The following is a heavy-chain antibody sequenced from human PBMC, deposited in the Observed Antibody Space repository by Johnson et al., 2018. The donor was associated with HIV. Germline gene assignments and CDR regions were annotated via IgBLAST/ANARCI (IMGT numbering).Heavy chain of an antibody. CDR1: GFIFGMFS. CDR2: IKQDGSNK. Sequence: QVQLVESGGGVVQPGGSLRLSFAASGFIFGMFSMSWVRQAPGRGLERVANIKQDGSNKYYADSVKGRFTISIDNSKNTLYLQMNSLRAEDTAVYYCAKDRVDGRYCGGDCPDAFDIWGQGTMVTVSS. D-gene: IGHD2-21*02. CDR3: AKDRVDGRYCGGDCPDAFDI. J-gene: IGHJ3*02. V-gene: IGHV3-30*02.